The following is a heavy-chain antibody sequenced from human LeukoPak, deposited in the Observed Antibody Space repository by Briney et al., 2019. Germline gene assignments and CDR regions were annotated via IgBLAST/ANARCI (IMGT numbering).Heavy chain of an antibody. CDR2: IYYSGST. V-gene: IGHV4-39*07. J-gene: IGHJ6*04. Sequence: NASETLSLTCTVSGGSISGSTYYWGWIRQAPGKGLEWIGSIYYSGSTYYNPSLKSRVTISVDTSKNQFSLKLSSVTAADTAVYYCAAIVGATKSHVWGKGTTVTVSS. CDR1: GGSISGSTYY. D-gene: IGHD1-26*01. CDR3: AAIVGATKSHV.